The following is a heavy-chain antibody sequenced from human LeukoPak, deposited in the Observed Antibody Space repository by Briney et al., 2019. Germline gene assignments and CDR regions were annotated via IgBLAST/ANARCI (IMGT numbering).Heavy chain of an antibody. CDR2: INTSGNT. D-gene: IGHD3-10*01. CDR3: ARERLGFRVDV. V-gene: IGHV4-4*07. CDR1: GDSISNYY. J-gene: IGHJ6*04. Sequence: TSETLSLTCTVSGDSISNYYWTWIRQSAGKGLQWIGRINTSGNTNYNPYLKSRVTISLDTSKNQFSLNLSAATAADTAVYYCARERLGFRVDVWGKGTTVTVSS.